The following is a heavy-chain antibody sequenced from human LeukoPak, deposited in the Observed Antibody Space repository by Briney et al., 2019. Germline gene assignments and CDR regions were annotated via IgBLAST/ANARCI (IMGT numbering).Heavy chain of an antibody. CDR1: GYTFTSYD. J-gene: IGHJ5*02. D-gene: IGHD6-19*01. Sequence: ASVKVSCKASGYTFTSYDINWVRQATGQGLEWMGWMNRNSGNTGYAQKFQGRVTITRNTSISTAYMELSSLRSEDTAVYYCARTVVAGTFFAVGNWFDPWGQGTLVTVSS. V-gene: IGHV1-8*03. CDR2: MNRNSGNT. CDR3: ARTVVAGTFFAVGNWFDP.